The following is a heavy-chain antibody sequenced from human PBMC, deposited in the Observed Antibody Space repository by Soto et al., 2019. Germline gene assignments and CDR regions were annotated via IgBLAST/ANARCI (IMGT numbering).Heavy chain of an antibody. CDR3: ASRVLRLGELSLVSVA. J-gene: IGHJ5*02. Sequence: SVKVSCKASGGTFSSYAISWVRQAPGQGLEWMGGIIPIFGTANYAQKFQGRVTITADESTSTAYMELSSLRSEDTAVYYCASRVLRLGELSLVSVAWGQGTLVTVSS. V-gene: IGHV1-69*13. D-gene: IGHD3-16*02. CDR2: IIPIFGTA. CDR1: GGTFSSYA.